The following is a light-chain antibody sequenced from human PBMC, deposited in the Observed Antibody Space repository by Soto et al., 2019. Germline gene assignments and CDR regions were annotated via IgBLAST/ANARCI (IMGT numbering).Light chain of an antibody. V-gene: IGKV3-20*01. CDR3: QHYNDWPPMWT. Sequence: EFVLTQSPGTLSLSPGERATLSCRASQTVRNNYLAWYQQKPGQAPRLLIYDASSRATGIPARFSGSGSGTEFTLTISSLQPEDFAVYYCQHYNDWPPMWTFGPGTKVDIK. J-gene: IGKJ1*01. CDR2: DAS. CDR1: QTVRNNY.